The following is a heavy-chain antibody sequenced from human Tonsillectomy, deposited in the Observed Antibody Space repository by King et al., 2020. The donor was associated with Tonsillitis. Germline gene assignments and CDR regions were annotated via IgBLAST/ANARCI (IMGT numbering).Heavy chain of an antibody. J-gene: IGHJ6*03. V-gene: IGHV4-31*03. Sequence: VQLQESGPGLVKPSQTLYLTCTVSGGSISSAGYYWSWIRQHPGKGLEWIGYISYSGNTFYNPSLKSRLTISLDTSKNQFSLKVSSVNAADTALYYCASTSPPYYYYDMEVWGKGTTVTVSS. D-gene: IGHD2-21*01. CDR1: GGSISSAGYY. CDR2: ISYSGNT. CDR3: ASTSPPYYYYDMEV.